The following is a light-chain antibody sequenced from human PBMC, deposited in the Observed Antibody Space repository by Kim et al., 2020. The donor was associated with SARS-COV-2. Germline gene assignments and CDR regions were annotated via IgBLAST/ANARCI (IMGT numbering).Light chain of an antibody. CDR1: NIGGKR. CDR2: DDG. Sequence: PGRRARLTCGGNNIGGKRVEWCHQRPGQSPTLVVHDDGDRPSGIPDRFSGSNSGNTATLTISRVEAGDEADYFCQVWDNDSDHPVVFGGGTQLTVL. J-gene: IGLJ2*01. CDR3: QVWDNDSDHPVV. V-gene: IGLV3-21*03.